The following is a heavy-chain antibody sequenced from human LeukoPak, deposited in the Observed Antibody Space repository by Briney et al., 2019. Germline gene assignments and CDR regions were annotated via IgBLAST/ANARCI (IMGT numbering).Heavy chain of an antibody. CDR3: ARHFNLVDTAMVPDY. CDR2: IHYSGST. J-gene: IGHJ4*02. Sequence: SETLSLTCTVSGGSISSSSYYWGWVRQPPGKGLEWIGSIHYSGSTYYNPSLKSRVTISVDTSKNQFSLKLSSVTAADTAVYYCARHFNLVDTAMVPDYWGQGTLVTVSS. CDR1: GGSISSSSYY. D-gene: IGHD5-18*01. V-gene: IGHV4-39*01.